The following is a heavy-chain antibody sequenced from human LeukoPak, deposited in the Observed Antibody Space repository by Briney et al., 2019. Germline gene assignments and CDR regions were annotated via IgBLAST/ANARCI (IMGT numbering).Heavy chain of an antibody. Sequence: ASVEVSCKASGYTFTSYYMHWVRQAPGQGLEGMGIINPSGGSTSYAQKFQGRVTMTRDMSTSTVYMELSSLRSEDTAVYYCARRAGAYSHPYDYWGQGTLVTVSS. D-gene: IGHD4/OR15-4a*01. CDR1: GYTFTSYY. CDR2: INPSGGST. CDR3: ARRAGAYSHPYDY. V-gene: IGHV1-46*01. J-gene: IGHJ4*02.